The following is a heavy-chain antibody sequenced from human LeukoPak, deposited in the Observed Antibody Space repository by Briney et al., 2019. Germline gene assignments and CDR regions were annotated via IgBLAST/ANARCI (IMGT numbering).Heavy chain of an antibody. CDR3: ASSSSWYSRWYYGMDV. J-gene: IGHJ6*02. V-gene: IGHV5-51*01. CDR1: GYSFTSYW. CDR2: IYPGDSDT. D-gene: IGHD6-13*01. Sequence: AGESLQISCKGSGYSFTSYWIGWVRQMPGKGLEWMGIIYPGDSDTRYSPSFQGQVTISADKSISTAYLQWSSLKASDTAMYYCASSSSWYSRWYYGMDVWGQGTTVTVSS.